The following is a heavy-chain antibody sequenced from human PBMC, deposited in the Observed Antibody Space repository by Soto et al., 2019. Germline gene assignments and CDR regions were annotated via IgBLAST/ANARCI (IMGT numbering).Heavy chain of an antibody. CDR3: AREGGCYSSSFDH. Sequence: QVQLQESGPGLVKPSQTLSLTCTVSGDSISGGGYYWSWIRQNPGKGLEWIGFIYYTGTTTYNPALKSRVTLSVGTSKNQFSLKLNSVSAAGTAVYYCAREGGCYSSSFDHWGQGTLVTFS. V-gene: IGHV4-31*03. D-gene: IGHD2-15*01. J-gene: IGHJ4*02. CDR1: GDSISGGGYY. CDR2: IYYTGTT.